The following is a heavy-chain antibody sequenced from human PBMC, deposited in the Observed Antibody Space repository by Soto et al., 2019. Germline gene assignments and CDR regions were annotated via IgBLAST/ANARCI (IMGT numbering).Heavy chain of an antibody. CDR3: ARDIVVVPAALTPYYYYGMDV. CDR1: GYTFTGYY. J-gene: IGHJ6*02. D-gene: IGHD2-2*01. CDR2: INPNSGGT. Sequence: ASVKVSCKASGYTFTGYYMHWVRQAPGQGLEWMGWINPNSGGTNYAQKFQGWVTMTRDTSISTAYMELSRLRSDDTAVYYCARDIVVVPAALTPYYYYGMDVWGQGTTVTVSS. V-gene: IGHV1-2*04.